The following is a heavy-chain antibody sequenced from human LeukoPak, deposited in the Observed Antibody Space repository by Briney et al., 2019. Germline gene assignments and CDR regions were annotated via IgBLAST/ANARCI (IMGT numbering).Heavy chain of an antibody. CDR3: ARGGSGYYFPFDP. V-gene: IGHV4-61*02. Sequence: SQTLPLTCTVSGGSISSGSYYWSWIRQPAGKGLEWIGRIYTSGSTNYNPSLKSRVTISVDTSKNQFSLKLSSVTAADTAVYYCARGGSGYYFPFDPWGQGTLVTVSS. CDR1: GGSISSGSYY. D-gene: IGHD3-22*01. CDR2: IYTSGST. J-gene: IGHJ5*02.